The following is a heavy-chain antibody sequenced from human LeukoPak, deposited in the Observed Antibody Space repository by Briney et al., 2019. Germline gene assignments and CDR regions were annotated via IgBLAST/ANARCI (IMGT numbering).Heavy chain of an antibody. D-gene: IGHD2-2*01. CDR3: ATPNTAEYCSSTSCYRAPFDY. CDR2: FDPEDGET. J-gene: IGHJ4*02. Sequence: ASVKVSCKVSGYTLTELSMHWVRQAPGKGLEWMGGFDPEDGETIYAQKFQGRVTMTGDTSTDTAYMELSSLRSEDTAVYYCATPNTAEYCSSTSCYRAPFDYWGQGTLVTVSS. CDR1: GYTLTELS. V-gene: IGHV1-24*01.